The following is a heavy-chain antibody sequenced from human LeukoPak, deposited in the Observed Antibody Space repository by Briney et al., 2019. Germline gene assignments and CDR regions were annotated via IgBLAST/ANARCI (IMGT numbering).Heavy chain of an antibody. V-gene: IGHV4-59*01. J-gene: IGHJ5*02. CDR3: ATDRENWFDP. D-gene: IGHD1-26*01. CDR1: GGSISSYY. CDR2: IYYSGST. Sequence: PSETLSLTCTVSGGSISSYYWSWIRQPPGKGLEWIGYIYYSGSTNYNPSLRSRVTISVDTSKNQFSLKLSSVTAADTAVYYCATDRENWFDPWGQGTLVTVSS.